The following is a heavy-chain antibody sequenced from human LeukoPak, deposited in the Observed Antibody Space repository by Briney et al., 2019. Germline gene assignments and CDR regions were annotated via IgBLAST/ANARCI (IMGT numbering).Heavy chain of an antibody. D-gene: IGHD6-13*01. J-gene: IGHJ5*02. CDR1: GGHINSYY. CDR3: ARGPDYSSSYAANWFDP. V-gene: IGHV4-59*01. CDR2: IYYSGST. Sequence: SETLSLTYTVSGGHINSYYWSWIRPPPRKGLEAIGYIYYSGSTNYNPSLTSRVTISVDTPKNQFSLKLSSVSAADTAVYFCARGPDYSSSYAANWFDPWGQGTLVTVSS.